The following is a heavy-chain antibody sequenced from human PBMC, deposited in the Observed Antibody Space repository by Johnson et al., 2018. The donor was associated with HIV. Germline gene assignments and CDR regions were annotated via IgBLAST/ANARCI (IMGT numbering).Heavy chain of an antibody. Sequence: VQLVESGGGVVRPGGSLRLSCAASGFTFDDYGMSWVRQAPGKGLEWVSGINWNGGSTGYADSVKGRFTISRDNSKNTLYLQMNSLASEDTAVYYCAKNRDYGDGDGFDMWGQGTMVTVSS. CDR3: AKNRDYGDGDGFDM. D-gene: IGHD4-17*01. CDR2: INWNGGST. CDR1: GFTFDDYG. J-gene: IGHJ3*02. V-gene: IGHV3-20*04.